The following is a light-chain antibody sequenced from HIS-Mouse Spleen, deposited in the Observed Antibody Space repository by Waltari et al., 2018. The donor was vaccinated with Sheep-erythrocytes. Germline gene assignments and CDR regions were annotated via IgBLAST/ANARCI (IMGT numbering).Light chain of an antibody. J-gene: IGLJ1*01. CDR3: QAWDSSTYV. Sequence: SYELTQPPSVSVSPGQTASITCSGDKLGDKYACWYQQQPGQSPVLVIYQDSKRPSGIPERFSGSNSGNTATLTISGTQAMDEADYYCQAWDSSTYVFGTGTK. CDR1: KLGDKY. CDR2: QDS. V-gene: IGLV3-1*01.